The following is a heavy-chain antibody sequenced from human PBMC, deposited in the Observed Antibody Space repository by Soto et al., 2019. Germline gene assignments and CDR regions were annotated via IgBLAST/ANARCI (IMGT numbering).Heavy chain of an antibody. CDR3: ARGEQWLVRWVY. D-gene: IGHD6-19*01. CDR2: IKYDGSEK. V-gene: IGHV3-7*04. CDR1: GFTFSSYW. Sequence: EVHLVESGGGLVQPGGSLRLSCAASGFTFSSYWMSWVRQAPGKGLGWVANIKYDGSEKYYVDSVKGRFTISRDNAKNSVYLQRNGLRDEDTAVYDCARGEQWLVRWVYWGQGTLVTVSS. J-gene: IGHJ4*02.